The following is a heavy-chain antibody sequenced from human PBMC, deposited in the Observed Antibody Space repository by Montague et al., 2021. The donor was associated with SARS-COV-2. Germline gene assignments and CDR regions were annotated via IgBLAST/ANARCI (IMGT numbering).Heavy chain of an antibody. J-gene: IGHJ4*02. CDR3: AHSYGGYLFDY. CDR1: GFSLSTSGVG. Sequence: PALVKPTQTLTLTCTFSGFSLSTSGVGVGWIRQPPGKALEWLALXYWDDDKPYSPSLKSRLTITKDTSKNQVVLTMTNMDPVDTATYYCAHSYGGYLFDYEGQGTLVTVSS. CDR2: XYWDDDK. D-gene: IGHD4-23*01. V-gene: IGHV2-5*02.